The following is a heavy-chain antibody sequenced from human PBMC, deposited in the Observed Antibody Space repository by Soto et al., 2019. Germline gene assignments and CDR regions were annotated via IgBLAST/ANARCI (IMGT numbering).Heavy chain of an antibody. D-gene: IGHD6-6*01. J-gene: IGHJ4*02. V-gene: IGHV3-23*01. CDR2: ISGSGHST. Sequence: GGSLRLSCVTSGFTFSSSAMSWVRQAPGKGLEWVSAISGSGHSTYYADSVQGRFTISRDNSKNTLSLQMNSLRAEDTAIYYCAKGLRDSRPYYFVYWGQGTLVTVSS. CDR3: AKGLRDSRPYYFVY. CDR1: GFTFSSSA.